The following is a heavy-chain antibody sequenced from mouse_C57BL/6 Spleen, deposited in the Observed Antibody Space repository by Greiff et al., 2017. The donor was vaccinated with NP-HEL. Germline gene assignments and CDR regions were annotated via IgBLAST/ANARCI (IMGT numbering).Heavy chain of an antibody. CDR2: IYPGDGDT. Sequence: VQLVESGAELVKPGASVKISCKASGYAFSSYWMNWVKQRPGKGLEWIGQIYPGDGDTNYNGKFKGKATLTADKSSSTAYMQLSSLTSEDSAVYFCARWGGNYDYFDYWGQGTTLTVSS. CDR3: ARWGGNYDYFDY. V-gene: IGHV1-80*01. D-gene: IGHD2-1*01. J-gene: IGHJ2*01. CDR1: GYAFSSYW.